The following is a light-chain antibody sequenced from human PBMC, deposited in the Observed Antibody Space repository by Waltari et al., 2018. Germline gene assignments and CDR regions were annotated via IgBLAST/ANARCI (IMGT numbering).Light chain of an antibody. Sequence: QSALTQPPPASGTPGQRVTLSCSGTTSNIRPKTVNRYQQFPGTAPKPLIYSNDQRPSGVPDRVSGSKSGTSASLAISGLQSEDEADYYCAAWDDSLNGWVFGGGTKLTVL. V-gene: IGLV1-44*01. CDR1: TSNIRPKT. CDR3: AAWDDSLNGWV. J-gene: IGLJ3*02. CDR2: SND.